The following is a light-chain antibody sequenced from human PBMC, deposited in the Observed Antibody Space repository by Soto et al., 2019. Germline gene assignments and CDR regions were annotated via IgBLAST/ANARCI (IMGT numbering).Light chain of an antibody. Sequence: QSVLTQPPSVSAAPGQKVTISCSESSSNIGNNYVSWYQQLPGTAPKLLIYDNNKRPSGIPDRFSGSKSGTSATLGITGLQTGDEADYYCGTWDSSLSAYVFGTGTKVIVL. CDR1: SSNIGNNY. V-gene: IGLV1-51*01. J-gene: IGLJ1*01. CDR3: GTWDSSLSAYV. CDR2: DNN.